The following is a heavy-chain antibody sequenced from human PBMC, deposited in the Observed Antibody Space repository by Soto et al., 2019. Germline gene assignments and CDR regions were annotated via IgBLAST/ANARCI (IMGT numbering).Heavy chain of an antibody. V-gene: IGHV4-30-4*01. Sequence: QVQLQESGPGLVKPSQTLSLTCTVSGGSISSGDYYWSWIRQPPGKGLEWIGYIYYSGSTYYNPSLKSRVTLSVDTSKNQFSLKLSSVTAADTAVYYCASRFHTVTNDHYGMDVWGQGTTVTVSS. CDR2: IYYSGST. CDR3: ASRFHTVTNDHYGMDV. CDR1: GGSISSGDYY. D-gene: IGHD4-17*01. J-gene: IGHJ6*02.